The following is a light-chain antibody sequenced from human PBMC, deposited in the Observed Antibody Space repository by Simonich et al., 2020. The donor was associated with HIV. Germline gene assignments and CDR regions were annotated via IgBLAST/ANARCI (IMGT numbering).Light chain of an antibody. CDR3: QTWGTGIHV. V-gene: IGLV4-69*01. Sequence: QLVLTQSPSASASLGASVKLNCTLSSGNSGYAIAWHQQQPEKGPRYLMKLNSYVSHSKGDGIPDRFSVSSSGAERYLTISSLQSEYEADYYCQTWGTGIHVFGGGTKLTVL. CDR1: SGNSGYA. J-gene: IGLJ2*01. CDR2: LNSYVSH.